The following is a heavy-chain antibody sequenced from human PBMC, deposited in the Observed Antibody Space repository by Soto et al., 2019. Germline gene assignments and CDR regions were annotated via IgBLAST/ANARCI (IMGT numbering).Heavy chain of an antibody. CDR2: ISGSGGST. CDR3: AKSFSSNWYDYFYY. CDR1: GITFSTYA. V-gene: IGHV3-23*01. J-gene: IGHJ4*02. D-gene: IGHD6-13*01. Sequence: GGSLRLSCAASGITFSTYAMSWVRQAPGKGLEWVSAISGSGGSTYYADYVKGRFTISRDKSKNTLYLQMNSLRAEDTALYYCAKSFSSNWYDYFYYWGQGSLVTVSS.